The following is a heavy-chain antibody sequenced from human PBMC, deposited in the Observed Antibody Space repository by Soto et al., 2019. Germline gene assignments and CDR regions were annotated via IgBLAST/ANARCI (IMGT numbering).Heavy chain of an antibody. V-gene: IGHV3-33*01. J-gene: IGHJ4*02. CDR3: ARDPTDILTGYSLDY. CDR2: IWYDGSNK. CDR1: GFTFSSFG. D-gene: IGHD3-9*01. Sequence: GGSLRLSCAASGFTFSSFGMHWVRQAPGKGLEWVAVIWYDGSNKYYADSVKGRFTISRDNSKNTLYLEMNSLRAEDTAVYYCARDPTDILTGYSLDYWGQGTLVTVSS.